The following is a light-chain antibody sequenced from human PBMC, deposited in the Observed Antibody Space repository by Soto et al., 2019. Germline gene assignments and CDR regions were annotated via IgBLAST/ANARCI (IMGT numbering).Light chain of an antibody. CDR3: CSYAGTSRA. CDR2: EGT. V-gene: IGLV2-23*01. Sequence: QAVVTQPASVSGSPGQSITISCTGTSSDVVNDLLVSWYQQQPGKAPKLMIYEGTKRPAGVSNRFSGSKSGNTASLTISGLQAEDEADYYCCSYAGTSRAFGGGTKVTVL. CDR1: SSDVVNDLL. J-gene: IGLJ3*02.